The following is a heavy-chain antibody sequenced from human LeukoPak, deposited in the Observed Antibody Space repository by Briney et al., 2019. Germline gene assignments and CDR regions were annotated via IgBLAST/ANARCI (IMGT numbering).Heavy chain of an antibody. D-gene: IGHD3-10*01. J-gene: IGHJ4*02. V-gene: IGHV1-2*02. CDR1: GFTFSGYY. CDR2: ISPNSGGT. Sequence: ASVKVSCKASGFTFSGYYMHWVRQAPGQGLEWMAWISPNSGGTNYVQKFQGRVTVTRDTSISTDHMEINGLTSDGTALYYCAREPSGSGGYDYWGQGTLVTVSS. CDR3: AREPSGSGGYDY.